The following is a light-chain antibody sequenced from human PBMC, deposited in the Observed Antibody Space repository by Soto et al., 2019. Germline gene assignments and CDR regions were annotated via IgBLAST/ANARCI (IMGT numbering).Light chain of an antibody. CDR3: SSYTTSSTWV. V-gene: IGLV2-14*01. Sequence: QSVLTQPASVSGSPGQSITISCTGTSSDVGAYNYVSWYQQHPGKVPRLMIYEVSNRPSGLSNRFSGSKSGNTASLTISGLQAGDEGDYYCSSYTTSSTWVFGGGTKVTVL. J-gene: IGLJ3*02. CDR2: EVS. CDR1: SSDVGAYNY.